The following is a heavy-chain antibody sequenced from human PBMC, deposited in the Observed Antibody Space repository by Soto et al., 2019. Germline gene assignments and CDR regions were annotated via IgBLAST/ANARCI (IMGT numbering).Heavy chain of an antibody. Sequence: GGSLRLSCAASWVTFNNYAVSWSRQTPGKGLEWVTTISASGAYTFYADSVKGRFTISRDNSQNTLFLHMRSLRAGDTATYYCAKEVIAARPYYFDHWGQGTLVPVS. V-gene: IGHV3-23*01. J-gene: IGHJ4*02. CDR2: ISASGAYT. D-gene: IGHD6-6*01. CDR1: WVTFNNYA. CDR3: AKEVIAARPYYFDH.